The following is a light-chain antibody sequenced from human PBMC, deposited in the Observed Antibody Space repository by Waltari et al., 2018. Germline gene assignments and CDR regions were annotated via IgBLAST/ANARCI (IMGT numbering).Light chain of an antibody. CDR1: NNDMGSYNF. CDR3: FSYAGSNSFD. Sequence: QSALTQPASVSGSPEPAITVSCTGTNNDMGSYNFVCWYKQHPGRAPMLMIYDVSERPLGVSNRFSGSKSGSTASLTISGLQAEDEADYYCFSYAGSNSFDFGGGTKLTVL. J-gene: IGLJ2*01. V-gene: IGLV2-23*02. CDR2: DVS.